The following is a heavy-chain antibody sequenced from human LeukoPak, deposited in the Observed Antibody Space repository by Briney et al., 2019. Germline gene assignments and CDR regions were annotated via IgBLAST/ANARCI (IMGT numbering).Heavy chain of an antibody. D-gene: IGHD1-26*01. CDR2: ISGSGAST. CDR1: GFTLSTNA. J-gene: IGHJ4*02. Sequence: GGSLRLSCLTSGFTLSTNAMSWVRQAPGKGLEWISGISGSGASTYYADSVKGRFTISRDDSRNTLYLQMSSLRGDDTAVYYCAKDVGKWESLHFFDYWGQGTLVTVSS. CDR3: AKDVGKWESLHFFDY. V-gene: IGHV3-23*01.